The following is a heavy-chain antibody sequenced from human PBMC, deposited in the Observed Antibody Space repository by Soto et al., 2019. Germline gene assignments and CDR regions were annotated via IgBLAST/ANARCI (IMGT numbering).Heavy chain of an antibody. CDR1: GYIFTSYF. CDR3: ARSIGIAYWFDY. CDR2: VNASGGST. J-gene: IGHJ4*02. V-gene: IGHV1-46*03. Sequence: QVQLVQSGAEVKKPGASVKVSCKASGYIFTSYFLHWVRQAPGQGLEWMGVVNASGGSTNYAQKFQGRLTMTRDTSATTLYMELSSLRSEDTAVYYCARSIGIAYWFDYWGQGTLVTVSS. D-gene: IGHD1-1*01.